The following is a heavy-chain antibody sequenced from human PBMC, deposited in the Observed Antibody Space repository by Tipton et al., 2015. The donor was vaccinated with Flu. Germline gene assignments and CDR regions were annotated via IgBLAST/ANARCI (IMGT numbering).Heavy chain of an antibody. CDR3: ARKVTESRQKWNYIDY. D-gene: IGHD2-21*02. V-gene: IGHV4-34*01. CDR1: GGSFSGYY. Sequence: LRLSCAVYGGSFSGYYWTWIRQPPGKGLEWIGEINHSGSTNYNPSLKSRVTISVDTSKNQFSLKVSSVTAADTAVYYCARKVTESRQKWNYIDYWGQGTLVTVSS. J-gene: IGHJ4*02. CDR2: INHSGST.